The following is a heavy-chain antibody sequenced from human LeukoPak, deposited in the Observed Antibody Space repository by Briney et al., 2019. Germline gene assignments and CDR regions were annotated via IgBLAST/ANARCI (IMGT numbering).Heavy chain of an antibody. V-gene: IGHV3-48*01. CDR1: GFTFSSYS. Sequence: GGSLRLSCAASGFTFSSYSMNWVRQAPGKGLEWVSYISSSSTIYYADSVKGRFTISRDNSKNTLYLQMNSLRAEDTAVYYCAKKHSYNWNDFVDYWGQGTLVTVSS. CDR2: ISSSSTI. D-gene: IGHD1-20*01. CDR3: AKKHSYNWNDFVDY. J-gene: IGHJ4*02.